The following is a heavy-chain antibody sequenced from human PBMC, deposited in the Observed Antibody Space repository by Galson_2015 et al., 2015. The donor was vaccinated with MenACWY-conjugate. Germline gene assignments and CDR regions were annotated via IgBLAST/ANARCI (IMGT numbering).Heavy chain of an antibody. V-gene: IGHV5-51*01. D-gene: IGHD2-8*01. CDR2: IYPGDSDT. CDR3: ARHKGLKGAFDI. J-gene: IGHJ3*02. Sequence: KGLEWMGIIYPGDSDTSYSPSFQGQVTISADKSNNTAHLQWSGLKASDTAMYYCARHKGLKGAFDIWGQGTMVTVSS.